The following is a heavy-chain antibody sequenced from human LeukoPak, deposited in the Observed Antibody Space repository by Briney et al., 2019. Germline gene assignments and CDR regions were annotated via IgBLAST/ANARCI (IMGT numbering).Heavy chain of an antibody. V-gene: IGHV4-34*11. CDR2: IHYSGST. Sequence: SETLSLTCAVYGGSFSGYYWSWIRQPPGKGLEWIGYIHYSGSTNYNPSLSSRVTLSMDTSKAQFSLKLSAVTAADTAVYYCAGDYVGFEGVMDVWGQGITVTDSS. CDR3: AGDYVGFEGVMDV. CDR1: GGSFSGYY. J-gene: IGHJ6*02. D-gene: IGHD4-23*01.